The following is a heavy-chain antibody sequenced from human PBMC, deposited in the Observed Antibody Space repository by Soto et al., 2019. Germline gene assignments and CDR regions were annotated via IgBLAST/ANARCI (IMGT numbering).Heavy chain of an antibody. CDR3: AGSRYDWNDAFDY. Sequence: ASVKVSCKASGYFFTGYFIHWVRQAPGQGFQWMGWINPHSGDTDYKQTVQGRVSMTSDTSISTAYMELNSLRSDDTAVYFCAGSRYDWNDAFDYWGQGTLVTVSS. J-gene: IGHJ4*02. CDR2: INPHSGDT. V-gene: IGHV1-2*02. D-gene: IGHD1-20*01. CDR1: GYFFTGYF.